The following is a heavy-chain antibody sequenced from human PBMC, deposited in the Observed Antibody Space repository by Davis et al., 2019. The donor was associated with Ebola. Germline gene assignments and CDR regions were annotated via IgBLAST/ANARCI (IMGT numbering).Heavy chain of an antibody. CDR3: ARGWQWELTPGG. V-gene: IGHV1-8*01. CDR2: MNPNSGNT. J-gene: IGHJ4*02. D-gene: IGHD1-26*01. Sequence: AASVKVSCKASGGTFTSYDINWVRQATGQGLEWMGWMNPNSGNTGYAQKFQGRVTMTRNTSISTAYMELSSLRSEDTAVYYCARGWQWELTPGGWGQGTLVTVSS. CDR1: GGTFTSYD.